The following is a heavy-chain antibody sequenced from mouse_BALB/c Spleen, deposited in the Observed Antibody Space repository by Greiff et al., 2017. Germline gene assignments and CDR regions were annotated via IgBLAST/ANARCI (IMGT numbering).Heavy chain of an antibody. CDR1: GYTFTSYW. CDR3: ARSEDYGNHLFGY. Sequence: ESGAELAKPGASVKMSCKASGYTFTSYWMHWVKQRPGQGLEWIGYINPSTGYTEYNQKFKDKATLTADKSSSTAYMQLSSLTSEDSAVYYCARSEDYGNHLFGYWGQGTLVTVSA. D-gene: IGHD2-1*01. J-gene: IGHJ3*01. V-gene: IGHV1-7*01. CDR2: INPSTGYT.